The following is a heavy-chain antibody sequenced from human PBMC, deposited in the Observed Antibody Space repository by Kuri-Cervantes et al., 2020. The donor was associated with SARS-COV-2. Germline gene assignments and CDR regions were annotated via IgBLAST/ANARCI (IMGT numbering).Heavy chain of an antibody. CDR1: GFISINAW. CDR3: TTLLLGY. J-gene: IGHJ4*02. V-gene: IGHV3-15*01. D-gene: IGHD2/OR15-2a*01. CDR2: IKSKTDGGTT. Sequence: SFAAHGFISINAWMSWVRQAPGKGLEWVGRIKSKTDGGTTDYAAPVKGRFTISRDDSKITLYLQMNSLKTEDTAVYYCTTLLLGYWGQGTLVTVSS.